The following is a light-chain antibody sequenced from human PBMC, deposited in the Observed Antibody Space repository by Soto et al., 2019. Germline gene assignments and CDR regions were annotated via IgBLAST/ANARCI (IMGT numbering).Light chain of an antibody. V-gene: IGKV1-17*03. CDR2: AAS. Sequence: DIQMTQSPSALSASIRDRVTITCRASQGIGNYVAWFQVKPGKVPKRLIYAASSLQSGVPSRFSGYGSGTEFTLTISSLQPEDSATYYCQQYNSYSFGQGTKVEMK. CDR3: QQYNSYS. J-gene: IGKJ1*01. CDR1: QGIGNY.